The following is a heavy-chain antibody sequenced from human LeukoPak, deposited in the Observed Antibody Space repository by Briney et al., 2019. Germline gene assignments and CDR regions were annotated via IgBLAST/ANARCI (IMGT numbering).Heavy chain of an antibody. Sequence: SQTLSLTCTVSGGSISSGGYYWSWIRQHPGKGLEWIGYIYYSGSTYYNPSLKSRVTISVGTSKNQFSLKLSSVTAADTAVYYCARDGGYSYGNAFDIWGQGTMVTVSS. V-gene: IGHV4-31*03. CDR1: GGSISSGGYY. D-gene: IGHD5-18*01. CDR3: ARDGGYSYGNAFDI. J-gene: IGHJ3*02. CDR2: IYYSGST.